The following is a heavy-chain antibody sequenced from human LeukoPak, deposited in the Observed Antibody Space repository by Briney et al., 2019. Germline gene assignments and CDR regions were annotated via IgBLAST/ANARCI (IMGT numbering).Heavy chain of an antibody. CDR2: IIPIFGTA. D-gene: IGHD4-17*01. Sequence: SVKVSCKASGGTFSSYAISWVRQAPGQGLEWMGGIIPIFGTANYAQKFQGRVTMTTDTSTSTAYMELRSLRSDDTAVYYCARDHSYGDPLYYWGQGTLVTVSS. J-gene: IGHJ4*02. V-gene: IGHV1-69*05. CDR1: GGTFSSYA. CDR3: ARDHSYGDPLYY.